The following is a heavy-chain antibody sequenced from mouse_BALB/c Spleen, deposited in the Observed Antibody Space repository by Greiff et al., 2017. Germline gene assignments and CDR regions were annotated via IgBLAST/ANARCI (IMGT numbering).Heavy chain of an antibody. V-gene: IGHV1-7*01. J-gene: IGHJ4*01. Sequence: VQLQQSGAELAKPGASVKMSCKASGYTFTSYWMHWVKQRPGQGLEWIGYINPSTGYTEYNQKFKDKATLTADKSSSTAYMQLSSLTSEDSAVYYCAREVTTVMDYWVKEPQSPSPQ. CDR3: AREVTTVMDY. CDR1: GYTFTSYW. D-gene: IGHD1-1*01. CDR2: INPSTGYT.